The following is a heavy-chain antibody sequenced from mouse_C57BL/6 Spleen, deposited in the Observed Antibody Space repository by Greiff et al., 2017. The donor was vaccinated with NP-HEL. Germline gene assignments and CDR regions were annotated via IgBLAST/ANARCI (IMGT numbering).Heavy chain of an antibody. CDR2: INPNNGGT. V-gene: IGHV1-18*01. CDR3: ASPAYYSLFAY. J-gene: IGHJ3*01. CDR1: GYTFTDYN. D-gene: IGHD2-12*01. Sequence: EVQLQQSGPELVKPGASVKIPCKASGYTFTDYNMDWVKQSHGKSLEWIGDINPNNGGTIYNQKFKGKATLTVDKSSSTAYMELRSLTSEDTAVYYCASPAYYSLFAYWGQGTLVTVSA.